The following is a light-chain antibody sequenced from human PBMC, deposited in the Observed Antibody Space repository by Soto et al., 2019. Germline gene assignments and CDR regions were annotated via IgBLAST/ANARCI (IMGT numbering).Light chain of an antibody. CDR2: AAS. J-gene: IGKJ1*01. CDR3: HQTYSTQWT. Sequence: DIQMTQSPSSLSASVGDRDTITCRASQSINTYLNWYQQKPGKAPKLLIYAASSLQSGVPSRFSGSGSGTDFTLTISSLQPEDFATYYCHQTYSTQWTFGQGTKVAIK. CDR1: QSINTY. V-gene: IGKV1-39*01.